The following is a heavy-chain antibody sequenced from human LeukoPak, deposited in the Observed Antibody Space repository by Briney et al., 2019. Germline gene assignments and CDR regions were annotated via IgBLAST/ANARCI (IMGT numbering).Heavy chain of an antibody. Sequence: GGSLRLSCAASGFTFSSYGMHWVRQAPGEGLEWVAFIRYDGSNKYYADSVKGRFTISRDNSKNTLYLQMNSLRAEDTAVYYCAKDLLRYPYYMDVWGKGTTVTISS. CDR2: IRYDGSNK. J-gene: IGHJ6*03. V-gene: IGHV3-30*02. CDR1: GFTFSSYG. D-gene: IGHD3-9*01. CDR3: AKDLLRYPYYMDV.